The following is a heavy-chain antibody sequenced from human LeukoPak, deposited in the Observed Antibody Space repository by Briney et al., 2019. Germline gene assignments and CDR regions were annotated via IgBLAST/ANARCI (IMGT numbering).Heavy chain of an antibody. CDR2: IIPILGIA. CDR3: ARQVGATTGAFDI. V-gene: IGHV1-69*02. J-gene: IGHJ3*02. Sequence: SVKVSCKASGGTFSSYTISWVRQAPGQGREWMGRIIPILGIANYAQKFQGRVTITADKSTSTAYMELSSLRSEDTAVYYCARQVGATTGAFDIWGQGTMVTVSS. CDR1: GGTFSSYT. D-gene: IGHD1-26*01.